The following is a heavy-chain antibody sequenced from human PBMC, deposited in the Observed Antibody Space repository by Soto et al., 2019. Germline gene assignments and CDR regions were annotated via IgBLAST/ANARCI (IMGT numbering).Heavy chain of an antibody. J-gene: IGHJ5*02. D-gene: IGHD6-13*01. CDR2: ISAYNGNT. Sequence: DSMTVHCIPAGYTFTNSGISCLRQAPGQGLEWMGWISAYNGNTNYAQKLHGRVTMTTDTSTSTAYRELRSLRSDATAVYYCAREKAAAGTIWFHPWGQGTLVTVS. V-gene: IGHV1-18*01. CDR3: AREKAAAGTIWFHP. CDR1: GYTFTNSG.